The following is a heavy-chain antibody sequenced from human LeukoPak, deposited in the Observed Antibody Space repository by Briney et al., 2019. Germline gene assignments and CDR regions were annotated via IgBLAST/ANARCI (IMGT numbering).Heavy chain of an antibody. CDR2: MNPNNGNT. CDR1: GGTFSSYA. V-gene: IGHV1-8*02. CDR3: ATLDGDCSTTPCYVIP. J-gene: IGHJ5*02. Sequence: ASVKVSCKASGGTFSSYAISWVRQAPGQGLEWMASMNPNNGNTAYARKFQGRVTMTRNTSIGTAYLELSALRSEDTAVYYCATLDGDCSTTPCYVIPWGQGTLVTVSS. D-gene: IGHD2-2*01.